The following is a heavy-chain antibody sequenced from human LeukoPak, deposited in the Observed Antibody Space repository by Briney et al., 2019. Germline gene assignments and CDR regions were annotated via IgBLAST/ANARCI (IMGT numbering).Heavy chain of an antibody. Sequence: GGSLRLSCAASGFTFSDYYMSWIRQAPGKGLEWVSYISSSGGTIYYADSVKGRFTISRDNAKNSLYLQMNSLRAEDTAVYYCARDGYCSGGSCYSDAFDIWGQGTMVTVSS. CDR2: ISSSGGTI. CDR3: ARDGYCSGGSCYSDAFDI. V-gene: IGHV3-11*04. CDR1: GFTFSDYY. D-gene: IGHD2-15*01. J-gene: IGHJ3*02.